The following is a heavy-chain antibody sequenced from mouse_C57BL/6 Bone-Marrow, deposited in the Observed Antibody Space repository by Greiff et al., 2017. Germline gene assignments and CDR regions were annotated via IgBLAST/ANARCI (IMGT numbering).Heavy chain of an antibody. CDR1: GYTFTDYE. CDR2: IDPETGGT. D-gene: IGHD1-1*01. V-gene: IGHV1-15*01. J-gene: IGHJ1*01. CDR3: TSECTVPCYWYFDV. Sequence: QVQLKEPGAELVRPGASVTLSCKASGYTFTDYEMHWVKQTPVHGLEWIGAIDPETGGTAYNQKFKGKAILTVDKSSSTAYMELRSLTSEDSAVYYCTSECTVPCYWYFDVWGAGTTVTVSS.